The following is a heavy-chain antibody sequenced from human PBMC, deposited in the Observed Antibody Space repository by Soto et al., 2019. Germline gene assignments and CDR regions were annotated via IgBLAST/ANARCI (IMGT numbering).Heavy chain of an antibody. J-gene: IGHJ4*02. D-gene: IGHD3-22*01. V-gene: IGHV3-23*01. CDR1: GFTFRSYA. Sequence: EVQLLESGGGLVQPGGSLRLSCAASGFTFRSYAMSWARQAPGKGLEWVSTISSGADNTYYADSVQGRFTISRDNFKNTLYLQMNSLRGEDTAVYYCAKKVSSGYFPFEYGGGQGTLVTVSS. CDR2: ISSGADNT. CDR3: AKKVSSGYFPFEYG.